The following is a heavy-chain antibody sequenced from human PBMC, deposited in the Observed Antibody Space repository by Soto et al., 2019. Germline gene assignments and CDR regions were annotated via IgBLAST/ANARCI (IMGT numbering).Heavy chain of an antibody. CDR2: ISSSSSTI. CDR1: GFTFSSYS. D-gene: IGHD4-17*01. J-gene: IGHJ4*02. CDR3: ASGKDYAEGGY. V-gene: IGHV3-48*02. Sequence: EVQLVESGGGLVQPGGSLRLSCAASGFTFSSYSMNWVRQAPGKGLEWVSYISSSSSTIYYADSVKGRFTISRDNAKNSLYLQMKSLRDEDKAVYYCASGKDYAEGGYWGQGTLVTVSS.